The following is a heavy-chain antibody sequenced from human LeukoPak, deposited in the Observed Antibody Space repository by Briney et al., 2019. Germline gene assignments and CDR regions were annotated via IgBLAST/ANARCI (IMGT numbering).Heavy chain of an antibody. Sequence: PGGSLRLSCAASGFTFSSYSMNWVRQAPGKGLEWVSSISSSSSYIYYADSVKGRFTISRDNAKNSLYLQMNSLRAEDTAVYYCAREGGYYDILTGYLYYYYGMDAWGQGTLVTVSS. D-gene: IGHD3-9*01. CDR2: ISSSSSYI. J-gene: IGHJ6*02. CDR1: GFTFSSYS. CDR3: AREGGYYDILTGYLYYYYGMDA. V-gene: IGHV3-21*01.